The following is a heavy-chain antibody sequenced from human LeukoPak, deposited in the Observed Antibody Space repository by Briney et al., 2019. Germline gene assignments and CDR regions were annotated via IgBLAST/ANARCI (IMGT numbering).Heavy chain of an antibody. CDR2: ISSSGSTI. J-gene: IGHJ4*02. CDR3: ARDPEQLGNDY. Sequence: PGGSLRLSRAASGFTFSSYEMNWVRQAPGKGLEWVSYISSSGSTIYYADSVKGRFTISRDNAKNSLYLQMNSLRAEDTAVYYCARDPEQLGNDYWGQGTLVTVSS. D-gene: IGHD6-13*01. CDR1: GFTFSSYE. V-gene: IGHV3-48*03.